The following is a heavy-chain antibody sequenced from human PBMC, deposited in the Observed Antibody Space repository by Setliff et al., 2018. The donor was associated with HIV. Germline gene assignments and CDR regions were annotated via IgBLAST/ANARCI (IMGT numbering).Heavy chain of an antibody. CDR1: GYTFTSYH. V-gene: IGHV1-46*01. CDR3: TSPGYRSGGAFDI. D-gene: IGHD6-25*01. CDR2: INPDGGST. Sequence: GASVKVSCKASGYTFTSYHMHWVRQAPGQGLEWMGIINPDGGSTAYAQKFRGRVTMTRDTSTSTVYMDLSSLRSEDTAVYYCTSPGYRSGGAFDIWGQGTLVT. J-gene: IGHJ3*02.